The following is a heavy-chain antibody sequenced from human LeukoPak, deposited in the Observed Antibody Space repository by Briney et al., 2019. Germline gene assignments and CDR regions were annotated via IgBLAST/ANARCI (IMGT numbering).Heavy chain of an antibody. D-gene: IGHD6-13*01. Sequence: PSETLSLTCTVSGGSISSSSYYWGWIRQPPGKGLEWIGEIHHSGTTNYNPSLKSRVNILIDPSKKQFSLKLSSVSAADTAVYYCARSGTYQHSSSYDYWGQGTLVTVSS. CDR3: ARSGTYQHSSSYDY. V-gene: IGHV4-39*07. CDR2: IHHSGTT. CDR1: GGSISSSSYY. J-gene: IGHJ4*02.